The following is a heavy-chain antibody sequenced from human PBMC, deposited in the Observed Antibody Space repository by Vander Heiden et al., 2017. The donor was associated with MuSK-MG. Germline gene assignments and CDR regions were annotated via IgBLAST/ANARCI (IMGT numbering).Heavy chain of an antibody. Sequence: EVQLVESGGGLVQPGGSLRLSCEDVGFTFSSYAMSWVCPAPGKGLEWVSAISGSGGSTYYADSVKGRFTISRDNSKNTLYLQMNRLRAEDTAVYYCAKDGVTWDRYYFDDWGQGTLVTVSS. V-gene: IGHV3-23*04. CDR2: ISGSGGST. CDR3: AKDGVTWDRYYFDD. CDR1: GFTFSSYA. D-gene: IGHD1-26*01. J-gene: IGHJ4*02.